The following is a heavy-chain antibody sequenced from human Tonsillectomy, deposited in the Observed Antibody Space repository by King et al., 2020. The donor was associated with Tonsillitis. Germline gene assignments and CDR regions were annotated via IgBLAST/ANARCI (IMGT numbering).Heavy chain of an antibody. V-gene: IGHV4-34*01. CDR2: INHSGST. D-gene: IGHD6-6*01. CDR1: GGSFSGYY. CDR3: ARGDYRSSPPYYYYYMDV. J-gene: IGHJ6*03. Sequence: VQLQQWGAGLLKPSETLSLTCAVYGGSFSGYYWSWIRQPPGKGLEWIGEINHSGSTNYNPSLKSRVTISEDTSKNQFSLKLSSVTAADTAVYYCARGDYRSSPPYYYYYMDVWGEGTTVTVSS.